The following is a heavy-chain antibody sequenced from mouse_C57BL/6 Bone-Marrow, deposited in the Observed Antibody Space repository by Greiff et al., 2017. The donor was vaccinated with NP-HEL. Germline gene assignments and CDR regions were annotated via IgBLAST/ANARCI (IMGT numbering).Heavy chain of an antibody. V-gene: IGHV5-12*01. Sequence: VQLKESGGGLVQPGGSLKLSCAASGFTFSDYYMYWVRQTPEKRLEWVAYISNGGGSTYYPDTVKGRFTISRDNAKNTLYLQMSRLKSEDTAMYYCARPYNYYGSSYVAYWGQGTLVTVSA. CDR3: ARPYNYYGSSYVAY. J-gene: IGHJ3*01. CDR1: GFTFSDYY. CDR2: ISNGGGST. D-gene: IGHD1-1*01.